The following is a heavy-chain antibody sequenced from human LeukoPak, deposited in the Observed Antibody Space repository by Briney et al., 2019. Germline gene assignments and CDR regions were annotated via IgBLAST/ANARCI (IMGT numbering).Heavy chain of an antibody. Sequence: SETLSLTCTVSGGSISSYYWSWIRQPPGKGLEWIGYIYYSGSTNYSPSLKSRVTISVDTSKNQFSLKLSSVTAADTAVYYCARSRQIQLWLEFDYWGQGTLVTVSS. CDR1: GGSISSYY. V-gene: IGHV4-59*01. D-gene: IGHD5-18*01. CDR2: IYYSGST. J-gene: IGHJ4*02. CDR3: ARSRQIQLWLEFDY.